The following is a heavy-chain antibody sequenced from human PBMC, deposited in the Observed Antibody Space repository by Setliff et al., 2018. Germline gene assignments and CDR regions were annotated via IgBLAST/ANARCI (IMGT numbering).Heavy chain of an antibody. CDR1: GGSFSGYC. CDR3: AKGGSTSCYTEADY. Sequence: PSETLSLTCAVYGGSFSGYCWSWIRQPPGKGLEWIGEINHSGSTNYNPSLKSRVTISVDTSKNQFSLKLSSVTAKDTAVYYCAKGGSTSCYTEADYWGQGTLVTVSS. J-gene: IGHJ4*02. CDR2: INHSGST. V-gene: IGHV4-34*01. D-gene: IGHD2-2*02.